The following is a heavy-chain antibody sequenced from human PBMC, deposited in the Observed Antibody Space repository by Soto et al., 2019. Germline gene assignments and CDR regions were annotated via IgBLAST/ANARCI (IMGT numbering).Heavy chain of an antibody. J-gene: IGHJ5*02. CDR3: AKGLETIFGVVTEDWFDP. CDR1: GFTFSSYA. D-gene: IGHD3-3*01. V-gene: IGHV3-23*01. Sequence: EVQLLESGGGLVQPGGSLRLSCAASGFTFSSYAMSWVRQAPGKGLEWVSAISGSGGSTYYADSVKGRFTISRDNSKNTLYLQMNSLRAEDTAVYYCAKGLETIFGVVTEDWFDPWGQGTLVTVSS. CDR2: ISGSGGST.